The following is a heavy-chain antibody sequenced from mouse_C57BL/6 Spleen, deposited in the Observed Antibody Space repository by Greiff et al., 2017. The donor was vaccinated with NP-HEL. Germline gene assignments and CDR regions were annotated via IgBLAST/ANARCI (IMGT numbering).Heavy chain of an antibody. Sequence: VQLQQSGAELARPGASVKLSCKASGYTFTSYGISWVKQRTGQGLEWIGEIYPRSGNTYYTEKFKGKATLTADKSSSTAYMELRSLTSEDSAVYFCAREVVEGYCDYWGQGTTLTVAS. CDR3: AREVVEGYCDY. V-gene: IGHV1-81*01. J-gene: IGHJ2*01. D-gene: IGHD1-1*01. CDR2: IYPRSGNT. CDR1: GYTFTSYG.